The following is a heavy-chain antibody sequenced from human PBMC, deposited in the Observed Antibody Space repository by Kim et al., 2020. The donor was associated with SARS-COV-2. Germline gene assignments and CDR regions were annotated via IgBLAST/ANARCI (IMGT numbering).Heavy chain of an antibody. Sequence: AQKFQGRVTMTRDTSTSTVYMELSSLRSEDTAVYYCAFLLGDYYYYGMDVWGQGTTVTVSS. V-gene: IGHV1-46*03. CDR3: AFLLGDYYYYGMDV. J-gene: IGHJ6*02.